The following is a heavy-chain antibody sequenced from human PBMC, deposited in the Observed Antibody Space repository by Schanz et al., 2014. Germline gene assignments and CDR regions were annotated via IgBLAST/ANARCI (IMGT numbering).Heavy chain of an antibody. V-gene: IGHV1-69*08. CDR3: ARDQSPYTNSSDVRYCDY. Sequence: QVQLVQSGADVKKPGSSVRVSCKASGGTFSRLTFSWVRQAPGQGLEWMGRVIPILGVTHYAQKFQGRVTITADKSTTTAYMELNSLNSDDTAVYYCARDQSPYTNSSDVRYCDYWGQGSLVTVSS. D-gene: IGHD6-6*01. CDR2: VIPILGVT. CDR1: GGTFSRLT. J-gene: IGHJ4*02.